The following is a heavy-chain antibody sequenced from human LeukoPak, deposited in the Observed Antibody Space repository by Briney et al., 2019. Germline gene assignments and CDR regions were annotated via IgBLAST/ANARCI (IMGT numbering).Heavy chain of an antibody. CDR2: ISGYNGNP. V-gene: IGHV1-18*01. Sequence: ASVNVSCKTSGYTFTNYSISWVRPAPGQGLEWMGWISGYNGNPRYAQKVQGRVTMTTDTSTNTAYMEVNSLRSDDTAIYYCARDPRLAVAGIRLFDYWGQGTLVIVSS. CDR1: GYTFTNYS. J-gene: IGHJ4*02. D-gene: IGHD6-19*01. CDR3: ARDPRLAVAGIRLFDY.